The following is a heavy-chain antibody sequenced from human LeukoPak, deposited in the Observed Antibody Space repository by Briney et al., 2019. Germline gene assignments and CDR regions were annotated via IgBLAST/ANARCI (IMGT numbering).Heavy chain of an antibody. CDR1: GYTFTSYY. J-gene: IGHJ4*02. D-gene: IGHD3-10*01. V-gene: IGHV1-46*01. Sequence: GASVKVSCKASGYTFTSYYMHWVRQAPGQGLEWMGIIKPSGGSTSYAQKFQGRVTMTRDTSTSTVYMELSSLRSEDTAVYYCARIMGRRDRGYYFDYWGQGTLVTVSS. CDR2: IKPSGGST. CDR3: ARIMGRRDRGYYFDY.